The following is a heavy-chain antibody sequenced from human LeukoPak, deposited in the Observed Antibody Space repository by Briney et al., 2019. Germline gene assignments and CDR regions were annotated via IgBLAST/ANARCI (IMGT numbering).Heavy chain of an antibody. CDR3: ARDQEGFDY. Sequence: ASVKVSCKASGYTCTSNYIHWVRQATGQGLEWMGMIYPRDGSTSYAQKFQGRVTVTRDTSTSTVHMELSGLRSEDTAVYYCARDQEGFDYWGQGTLVTVSS. V-gene: IGHV1-46*01. CDR1: GYTCTSNY. J-gene: IGHJ4*02. CDR2: IYPRDGST.